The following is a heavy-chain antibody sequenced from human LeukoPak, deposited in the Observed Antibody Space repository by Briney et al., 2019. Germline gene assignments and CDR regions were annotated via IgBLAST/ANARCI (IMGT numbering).Heavy chain of an antibody. J-gene: IGHJ5*02. CDR2: IKPDGNEK. Sequence: GGSLRLSCAASGFTFSGYWMSWVRQAPGKGLEWVANIKPDGNEKYYVDSVKGRFTISRDNARDSLYLQMNSLRAEDTAVYYCAWEYHWGQGTLVTVSS. CDR3: AWEYH. CDR1: GFTFSGYW. V-gene: IGHV3-7*04.